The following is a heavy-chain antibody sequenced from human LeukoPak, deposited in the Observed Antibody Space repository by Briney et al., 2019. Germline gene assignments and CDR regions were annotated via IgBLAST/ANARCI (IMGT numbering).Heavy chain of an antibody. V-gene: IGHV2-70*11. CDR1: GGSISSYY. D-gene: IGHD2-15*01. J-gene: IGHJ4*02. Sequence: TLSLTRTVSGGSISSYYWSWIRQPPGKALEWLARIDWDDDKYYSTSLKTRLTISKDTSKNQVVLTMTNMDPVDTATYYCARILGYCSGGSCYVRYYFDYWGQGTLVTVSS. CDR3: ARILGYCSGGSCYVRYYFDY. CDR2: IDWDDDK.